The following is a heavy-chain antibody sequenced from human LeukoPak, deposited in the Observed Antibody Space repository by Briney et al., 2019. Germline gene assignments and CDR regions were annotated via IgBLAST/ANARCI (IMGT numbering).Heavy chain of an antibody. V-gene: IGHV1-18*01. D-gene: IGHD3-3*01. CDR1: GYTFTSYG. Sequence: GASVKVSCKASGYTFTSYGISWVRQAPGQGLEWMGWISAYNGNTNYAQKLQGRVTMTTDTSTSTAYMELRSLRSDDTAVYYCASALITIFGVVLPGDYWGQGTLVTVSS. CDR3: ASALITIFGVVLPGDY. CDR2: ISAYNGNT. J-gene: IGHJ4*02.